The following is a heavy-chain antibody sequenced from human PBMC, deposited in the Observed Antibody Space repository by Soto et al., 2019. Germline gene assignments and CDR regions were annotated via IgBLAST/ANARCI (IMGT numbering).Heavy chain of an antibody. V-gene: IGHV1-18*01. Sequence: QVQLVQSGAEVKKPGASVKVSCKASGYTFTSYVISWVRQAPGQGLEWMGWISAYNGNTNYAQKLQGRVTMTTDTSTRTAYMELRSVRSDDTAVYYCASYREQLVLYGMDVWGQGTTVTVSS. CDR2: ISAYNGNT. J-gene: IGHJ6*02. CDR1: GYTFTSYV. D-gene: IGHD6-13*01. CDR3: ASYREQLVLYGMDV.